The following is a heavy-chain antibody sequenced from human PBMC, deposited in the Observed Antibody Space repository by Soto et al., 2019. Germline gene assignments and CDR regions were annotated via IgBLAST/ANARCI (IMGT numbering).Heavy chain of an antibody. CDR3: TGEVASGY. V-gene: IGHV3-30*03. CDR2: ISRDGGTK. D-gene: IGHD2-8*02. CDR1: GFTVRTYG. Sequence: ESGGGVVQPGRSLRLSCAVSGFTVRTYGMHWVRQAPGKGLGWVAVISRDGGTKYYADSVKGRFTISRDNSRNTLFLEMNGLRGDDMAVYYCTGEVASGYWGQGTLVTVSS. J-gene: IGHJ4*02.